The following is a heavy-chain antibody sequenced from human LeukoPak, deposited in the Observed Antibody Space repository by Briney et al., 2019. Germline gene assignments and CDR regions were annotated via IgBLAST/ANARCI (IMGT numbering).Heavy chain of an antibody. Sequence: PGGSPRLSCAASGFAFSNYVMHWVRQAPGKGLEWVAVISYDGSNIYYADSVKGRFTISRDNSKNTLYLQMNSLSAEDTAVYYCAKDGPTVTIFGHFDYWGHGTLVTVSS. D-gene: IGHD4-17*01. CDR1: GFAFSNYV. CDR2: ISYDGSNI. J-gene: IGHJ4*01. CDR3: AKDGPTVTIFGHFDY. V-gene: IGHV3-30*18.